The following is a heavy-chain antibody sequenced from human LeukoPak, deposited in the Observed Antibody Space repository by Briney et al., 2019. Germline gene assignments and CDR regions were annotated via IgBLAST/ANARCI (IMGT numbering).Heavy chain of an antibody. CDR1: GGSISSYY. D-gene: IGHD3-10*01. Sequence: SETLSLTCTASGGSISSYYRSWIRQPPGKGLEWIGDIYYSGTTNYNPSLKSRVTISVDTSKNQFSLKLSSVTAADTAVYYCARDSPMVRGVIGYFDLWGRGTLVTVCS. V-gene: IGHV4-59*01. CDR3: ARDSPMVRGVIGYFDL. CDR2: IYYSGTT. J-gene: IGHJ2*01.